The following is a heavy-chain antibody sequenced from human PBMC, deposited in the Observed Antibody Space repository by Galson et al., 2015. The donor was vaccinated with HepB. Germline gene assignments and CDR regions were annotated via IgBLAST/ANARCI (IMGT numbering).Heavy chain of an antibody. V-gene: IGHV3-30*02. CDR2: IRYDGSNK. CDR1: GFTFSSYG. D-gene: IGHD2-2*01. CDR3: AKDQWDIVVVPAAIGLFDY. J-gene: IGHJ4*02. Sequence: SLRLSCAASGFTFSSYGMHWVRQAPGKGLEWVAFIRYDGSNKYYADSVKGRFTISRDNSKNTLYLQMNSLRAEDTAVYYCAKDQWDIVVVPAAIGLFDYWGQGTLVTVSS.